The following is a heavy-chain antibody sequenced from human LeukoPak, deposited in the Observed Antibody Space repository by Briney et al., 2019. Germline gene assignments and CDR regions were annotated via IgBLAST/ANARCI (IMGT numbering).Heavy chain of an antibody. CDR3: ARAPRRGGKPDY. D-gene: IGHD4-23*01. J-gene: IGHJ4*02. Sequence: SETLSLTCTVSGGSISSSSYYWGWIRQPPGKGLEWIGYIYYSGSTYYNPSLKSRVTISVDTSKNQFSLKLSSVTAADTAVYYCARAPRRGGKPDYWGQGTLVTVSS. V-gene: IGHV4-30-4*08. CDR1: GGSISSSSYY. CDR2: IYYSGST.